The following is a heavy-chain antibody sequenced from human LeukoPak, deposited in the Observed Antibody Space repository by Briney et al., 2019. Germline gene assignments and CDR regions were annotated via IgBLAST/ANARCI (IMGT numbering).Heavy chain of an antibody. V-gene: IGHV1-2*02. CDR3: ARVDIAVGGFDP. Sequence: ASVKVSCKASGYTSTGYYMHWVRQAPGQGLEWMGWINPNSGGTNYAQKFQGRVTMTRDTPISTAYMELSRLRSDDTAVYYCARVDIAVGGFDPWGQGTLVTVSS. J-gene: IGHJ5*02. CDR2: INPNSGGT. D-gene: IGHD6-19*01. CDR1: GYTSTGYY.